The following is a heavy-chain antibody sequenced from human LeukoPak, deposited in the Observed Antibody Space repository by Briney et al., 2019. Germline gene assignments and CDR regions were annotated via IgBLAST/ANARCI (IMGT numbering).Heavy chain of an antibody. CDR1: GFIFDDYA. D-gene: IGHD6-19*01. CDR3: AQGQWLVPFDY. CDR2: ISWNSGSM. J-gene: IGHJ4*02. Sequence: GGSLRLSCAASGFIFDDYAVHWVRQAPGKGLEWVSGISWNSGSMEYADSVKGRFTISRDNAKNSLYLQMNSLRAEDTALYYCAQGQWLVPFDYWGQGTLVTVSS. V-gene: IGHV3-9*01.